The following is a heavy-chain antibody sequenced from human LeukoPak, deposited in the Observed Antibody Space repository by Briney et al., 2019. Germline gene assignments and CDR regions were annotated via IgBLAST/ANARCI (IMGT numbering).Heavy chain of an antibody. CDR3: ATGPYSGSYSGYYFDY. CDR2: FDPEDGET. V-gene: IGHV1-24*01. J-gene: IGHJ4*02. D-gene: IGHD1-26*01. CDR1: GYTLTDLS. Sequence: ASVKVSCKVSGYTLTDLSMHWVRQAPGKGLEWMGGFDPEDGETIYAQKFQGRVTMTEDTSTDTAYMQLSSLRSEDTAVYYCATGPYSGSYSGYYFDYWGQGTLVTVSS.